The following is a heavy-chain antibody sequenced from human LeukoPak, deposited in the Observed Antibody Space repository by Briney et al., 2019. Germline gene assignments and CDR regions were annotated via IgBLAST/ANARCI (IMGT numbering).Heavy chain of an antibody. CDR2: IHNSGGP. V-gene: IGHV4-4*07. J-gene: IGHJ4*02. CDR3: TRTFLSGDGYKVGYFDY. D-gene: IGHD5-24*01. CDR1: GASITTYC. Sequence: SETLSLTCTVSGASITTYCWSWIRQSAGKGLEWIGRIHNSGGPNYNPSLTGRVTMSLDTSKNQFSLKLTSVTAADTAMYYCTRTFLSGDGYKVGYFDYWGQGTLVTVSS.